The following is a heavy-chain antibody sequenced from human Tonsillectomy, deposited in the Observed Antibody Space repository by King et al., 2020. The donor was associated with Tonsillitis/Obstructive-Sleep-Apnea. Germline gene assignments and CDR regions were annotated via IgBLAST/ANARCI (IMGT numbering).Heavy chain of an antibody. V-gene: IGHV3-11*05. Sequence: VQLVESGGGLVKPGGSLRLSCAASGFTFSDNYMSWIRQAPGKGLEGISYISRSSSYTNYADSVKGRFTIARDNAKNSLYLQMNSLRAEDTAVYYCARVTGTTGVPDYYYMDVWGKGTTVTVSS. CDR1: GFTFSDNY. D-gene: IGHD1-20*01. CDR2: ISRSSSYT. CDR3: ARVTGTTGVPDYYYMDV. J-gene: IGHJ6*03.